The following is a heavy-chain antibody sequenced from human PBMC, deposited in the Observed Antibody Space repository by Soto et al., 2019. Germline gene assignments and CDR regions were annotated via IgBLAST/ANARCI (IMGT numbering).Heavy chain of an antibody. Sequence: QVQQQESGPGLVKPSDTLSLICSVSGTYISEFSWSWLRQPAGKGLEWIGRLHINGVTQYNPSFKTRVTMSIDTSRNHFSLNLQSATAADTAVYYCARETGENWTYEAHWGQGTLVTVSS. CDR2: LHINGVT. D-gene: IGHD1-7*01. V-gene: IGHV4-4*07. J-gene: IGHJ1*01. CDR3: ARETGENWTYEAH. CDR1: GTYISEFS.